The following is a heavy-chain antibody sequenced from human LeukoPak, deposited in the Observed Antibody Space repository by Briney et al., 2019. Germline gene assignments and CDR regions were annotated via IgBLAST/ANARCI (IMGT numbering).Heavy chain of an antibody. CDR2: ISSSGSTI. D-gene: IGHD3-3*01. V-gene: IGHV3-11*01. Sequence: PGRSLRLSCAASGFTFSDYYMSWIRQAPGKGLEWVSYISSSGSTIYYADSVKGRFTISRDNAKNSLYLQMNSLRAEDTAVYYCARGAGYDFWSGYNYYFDYWGQGTLVTVSS. CDR3: ARGAGYDFWSGYNYYFDY. CDR1: GFTFSDYY. J-gene: IGHJ4*02.